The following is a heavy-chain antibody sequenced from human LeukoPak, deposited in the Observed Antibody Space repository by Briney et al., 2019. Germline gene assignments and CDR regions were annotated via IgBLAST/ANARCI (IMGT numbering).Heavy chain of an antibody. V-gene: IGHV1-24*01. D-gene: IGHD3-3*01. CDR3: ATGLSYYDFWSGRIY. CDR1: GYTLTELS. CDR2: FDPEDGEK. Sequence: GASVKISCKVSGYTLTELSMHWVRQPPGKGLEWMGGFDPEDGEKIYAQKFQGRDTMTEDTSTDTAYMELSSLRSEDTAVYYCATGLSYYDFWSGRIYWGQGTLVTVSS. J-gene: IGHJ4*02.